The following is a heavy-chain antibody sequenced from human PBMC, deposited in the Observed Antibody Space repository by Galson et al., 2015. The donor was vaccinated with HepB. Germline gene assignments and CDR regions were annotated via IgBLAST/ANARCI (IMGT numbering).Heavy chain of an antibody. CDR3: ARSNYDSSGYYPFYYYYGMDV. CDR2: ISYDGSNK. CDR1: GFTFSSYA. V-gene: IGHV3-30*04. J-gene: IGHJ6*02. D-gene: IGHD3-22*01. Sequence: SLRLSCAASGFTFSSYAMHWVRQAPGKGLEWVAVISYDGSNKYYADSVKGRFTISRDNSKNTLYLQMNSLRAEDTAVYYCARSNYDSSGYYPFYYYYGMDVWGQGTTVTVSS.